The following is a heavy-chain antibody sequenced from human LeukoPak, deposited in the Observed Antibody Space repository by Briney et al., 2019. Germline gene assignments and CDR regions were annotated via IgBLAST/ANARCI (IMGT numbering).Heavy chain of an antibody. J-gene: IGHJ5*02. V-gene: IGHV1-69*04. Sequence: ASVKVSCKASGGTFSSYAISWVRQAPGQGLEWMGRIIPILGIANYAQKFQGRVTITADKSTSTAYMELSSLRSEDTAVYYCARDYGQNWFDPWGQGTLVTVSS. D-gene: IGHD4-17*01. CDR2: IIPILGIA. CDR1: GGTFSSYA. CDR3: ARDYGQNWFDP.